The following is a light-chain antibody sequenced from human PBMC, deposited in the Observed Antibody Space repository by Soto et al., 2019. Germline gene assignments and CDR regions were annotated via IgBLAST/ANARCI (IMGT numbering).Light chain of an antibody. CDR2: LERSGSY. Sequence: QSVLTQSSSASASLGSSVKLTCTLSSRHSSYSIAWHQQQPGKAPRYLMRLERSGSYNKGTGVPDRFSGSSSGADRYLTISTLQSADEADYYCETWDSSTHKVFGGGTKLTVL. CDR1: SRHSSYS. CDR3: ETWDSSTHKV. J-gene: IGLJ2*01. V-gene: IGLV4-60*03.